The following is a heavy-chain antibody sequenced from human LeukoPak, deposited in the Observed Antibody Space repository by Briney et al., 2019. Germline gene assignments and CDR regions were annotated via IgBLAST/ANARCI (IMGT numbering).Heavy chain of an antibody. Sequence: GASVKVSCKASGYTFTGYYMHWVRQAPGQELEWMGWINPNSGGTNYAQKFQGRVTMTRDTSISTAYMELSRLRSDDTAVYYCAREKSGMTQDWYFDLWGRGTLVTVSS. CDR2: INPNSGGT. D-gene: IGHD1-20*01. V-gene: IGHV1-2*02. CDR1: GYTFTGYY. CDR3: AREKSGMTQDWYFDL. J-gene: IGHJ2*01.